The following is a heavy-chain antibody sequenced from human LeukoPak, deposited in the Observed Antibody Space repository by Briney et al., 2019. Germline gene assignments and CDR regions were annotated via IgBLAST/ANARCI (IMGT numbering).Heavy chain of an antibody. CDR3: AREGPGSTTFDP. D-gene: IGHD2/OR15-2a*01. Sequence: SETLSLTCTVSGGSISSGGYYWSWIRQHPGKGLEWIGYIYYGGSTYYNPSLKSRVTISVDTSKNQFSLKLSSVTAADTAVYYXAREGPGSTTFDPWGQGTLVTVSS. CDR2: IYYGGST. CDR1: GGSISSGGYY. V-gene: IGHV4-31*03. J-gene: IGHJ5*02.